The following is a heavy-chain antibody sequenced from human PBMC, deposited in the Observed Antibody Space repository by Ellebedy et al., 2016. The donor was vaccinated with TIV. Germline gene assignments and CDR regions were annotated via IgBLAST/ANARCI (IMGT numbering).Heavy chain of an antibody. CDR3: AKDHGYSRGWPLGS. CDR2: ISYDGSNK. V-gene: IGHV3-30*04. D-gene: IGHD6-19*01. Sequence: PGGSLRLSCAASGFTFSSYAMHWVRQAPGKGLEWVAVISYDGSNKYYADSVRGRLTISRDNSKNTLYLQMISLGPEDTAVYYCAKDHGYSRGWPLGSWGQGTLVTVS. J-gene: IGHJ4*02. CDR1: GFTFSSYA.